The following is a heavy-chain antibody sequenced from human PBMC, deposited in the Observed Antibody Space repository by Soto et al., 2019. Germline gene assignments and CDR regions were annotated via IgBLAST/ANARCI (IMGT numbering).Heavy chain of an antibody. CDR3: ARGGQTAYYSYGMDV. Sequence: ASVKVSCKASGYTFTSYYMHWVRQAPGQGLEWMGIINPSGGSTSYAQKFQGRVTMTRDTSTSTVYMELSSLRSEDTAVYYCARGGQTAYYSYGMDVWGQGITVTVSS. CDR1: GYTFTSYY. CDR2: INPSGGST. V-gene: IGHV1-46*01. J-gene: IGHJ6*02.